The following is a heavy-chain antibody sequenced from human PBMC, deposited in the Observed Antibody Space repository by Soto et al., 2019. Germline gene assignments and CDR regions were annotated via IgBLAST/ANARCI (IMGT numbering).Heavy chain of an antibody. D-gene: IGHD3-22*01. CDR1: GFTFSSYA. Sequence: EVQLLESGGGLVQPGGSLRLSCAASGFTFSSYAMSWVRQAPGKGLEWVSAISGSGGSTYYADSVKGRFTISRDNSKNPLYLQMNSLRAEDTAVYYCANSIVVITSRDAFDIWGQGTMVTVSS. J-gene: IGHJ3*02. CDR3: ANSIVVITSRDAFDI. V-gene: IGHV3-23*01. CDR2: ISGSGGST.